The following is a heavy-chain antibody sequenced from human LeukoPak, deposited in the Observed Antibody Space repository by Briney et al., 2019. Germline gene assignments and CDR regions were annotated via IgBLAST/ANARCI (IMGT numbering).Heavy chain of an antibody. CDR2: IHPADSDT. D-gene: IGHD6-19*01. CDR3: ARSSSGWSFDY. CDR1: GYSFASYW. V-gene: IGHV5-51*01. J-gene: IGHJ4*02. Sequence: GESLKISCKGSGYSFASYWIAWVRQMPGKGLEWMGIIHPADSDTRYSPSFQGQVTISADKSISTAYLQWSSLKASDTAMYYCARSSSGWSFDYWGQGTLVTVSS.